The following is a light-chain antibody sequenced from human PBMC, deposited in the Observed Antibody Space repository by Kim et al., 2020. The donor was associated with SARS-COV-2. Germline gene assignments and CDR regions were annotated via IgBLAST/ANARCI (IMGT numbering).Light chain of an antibody. CDR2: SNN. Sequence: QSVQTQPPSASGTPGQRVTISCSGSSSNIGNNTVNWYQQLPGTAPKLLIYSNNQRPSGVPDRFSGSKSGTSASLAISGLQSEDEADYYCAAWDDSLNGCVFGTGTKVTVL. J-gene: IGLJ1*01. CDR1: SSNIGNNT. V-gene: IGLV1-44*01. CDR3: AAWDDSLNGCV.